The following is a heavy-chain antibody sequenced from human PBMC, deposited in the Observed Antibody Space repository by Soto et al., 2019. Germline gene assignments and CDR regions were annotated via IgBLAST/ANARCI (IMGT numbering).Heavy chain of an antibody. CDR2: IYYSGST. CDR3: ARISGYSYGLPPYFDY. J-gene: IGHJ4*02. V-gene: IGHV4-61*01. CDR1: GGSVSSGSYY. Sequence: SETLSLTCTASGGSVSSGSYYWSWIRQPPGKGLEWIGYIYYSGSTNYNPSLKSRVTISVDTSKNQFSLKLSSVTAADTAVYYCARISGYSYGLPPYFDYWGQGTLVTVSS. D-gene: IGHD5-18*01.